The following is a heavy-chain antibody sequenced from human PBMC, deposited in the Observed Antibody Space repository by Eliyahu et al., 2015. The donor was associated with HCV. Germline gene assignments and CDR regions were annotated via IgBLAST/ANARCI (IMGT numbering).Heavy chain of an antibody. Sequence: EVQLLESGGGLVQPGGSLRLSCAASGFTFSSXTMSWVRQAPGKGLDWVSLISASSGSTYYADPVKGRFTISRDNSKNTLYLQMNSLRADDTAVYYCAKGESSGRYIWDYWGQGTLVTVSS. CDR2: ISASSGST. CDR1: GFTFSSXT. J-gene: IGHJ4*02. D-gene: IGHD6-19*01. CDR3: AKGESSGRYIWDY. V-gene: IGHV3-23*01.